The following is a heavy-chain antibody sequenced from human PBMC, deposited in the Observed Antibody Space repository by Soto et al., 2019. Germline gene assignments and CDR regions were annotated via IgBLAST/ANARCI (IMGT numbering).Heavy chain of an antibody. CDR1: GGTFSSYA. V-gene: IGHV1-69*13. J-gene: IGHJ6*02. Sequence: SVKVSCKASGGTFSSYAISWVRQAPGQGLEWMGGIIPIFGTANYAQKFQGRVTITADESTSTAYMELSSLRSEDTAVYYCARDRGTISTSCYVCRYYYGMDVWGQGTTVTVSS. CDR2: IIPIFGTA. CDR3: ARDRGTISTSCYVCRYYYGMDV. D-gene: IGHD2-2*01.